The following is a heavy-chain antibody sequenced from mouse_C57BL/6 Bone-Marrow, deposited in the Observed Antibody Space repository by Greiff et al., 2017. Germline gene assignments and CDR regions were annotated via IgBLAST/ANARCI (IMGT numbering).Heavy chain of an antibody. V-gene: IGHV5-17*01. J-gene: IGHJ2*01. CDR1: GFTFSDYG. D-gene: IGHD3-2*02. CDR3: ARRGYGDFDY. Sequence: EVKVVESGGGLVKPGGSLKLSCAASGFTFSDYGMHWVRQAPEKGLEWVAYISSGSSTIYYADTVKGRFTISRDNAKNTLFLQMTSLRSEDTDMYYCARRGYGDFDYWGQGTTLTVSS. CDR2: ISSGSSTI.